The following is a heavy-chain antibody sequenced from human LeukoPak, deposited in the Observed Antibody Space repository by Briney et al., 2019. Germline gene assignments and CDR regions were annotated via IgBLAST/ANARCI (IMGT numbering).Heavy chain of an antibody. V-gene: IGHV3-49*03. CDR2: ISSKAYGGTT. CDR3: TRDGSWGSYYPDYYFDY. J-gene: IGHJ4*02. CDR1: GFTFGDYA. D-gene: IGHD1-26*01. Sequence: GGSLRLSCTASGFTFGDYAMSWFRQAPGKGLEWVGFISSKAYGGTTEYAASVKGRFTISRDDSKSIAYLQMNSLKTEDTAVYYCTRDGSWGSYYPDYYFDYWGQGTLVTVSS.